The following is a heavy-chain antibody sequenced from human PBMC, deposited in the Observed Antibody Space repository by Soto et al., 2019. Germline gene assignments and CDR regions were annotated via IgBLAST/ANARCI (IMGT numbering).Heavy chain of an antibody. J-gene: IGHJ1*01. CDR2: ISAYNGNT. CDR3: ARQYCSGGSCYSGYFQH. Sequence: GASVKASCKASGYTFTTYGISWVRQAPGQGLEWMGWISAYNGNTNYAQKLQGRVTMTTDTSTSTAYMELRSLRSDDTAVYYCARQYCSGGSCYSGYFQHWGQGTLVTVS. CDR1: GYTFTTYG. D-gene: IGHD2-15*01. V-gene: IGHV1-18*01.